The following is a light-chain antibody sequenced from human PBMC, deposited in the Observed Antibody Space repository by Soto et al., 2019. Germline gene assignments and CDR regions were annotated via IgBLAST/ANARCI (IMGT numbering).Light chain of an antibody. CDR3: QQLNSYPLT. V-gene: IGKV1-9*01. CDR1: QGISSY. J-gene: IGKJ4*01. CDR2: AAS. Sequence: IQLTQSPSSLSASVGDRVTITCRASQGISSYLTWYQQKPGKAPKLLTYAASTLHSGVPSKFSGSGSGTDFTLTISSLQPEDFATYYCQQLNSYPLTFGGGTKVDIK.